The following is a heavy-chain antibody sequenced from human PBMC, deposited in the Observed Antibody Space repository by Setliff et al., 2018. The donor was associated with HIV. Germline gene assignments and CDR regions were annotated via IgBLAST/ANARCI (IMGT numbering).Heavy chain of an antibody. V-gene: IGHV4-39*01. CDR3: ARRRGPMVRGVDPTPSYYFDY. CDR2: IYYSGST. Sequence: SETLSLTCTVSGGSISSSSFYWGWVRQPPGKGLEWIGSIYYSGSTYYNPSLKSRVTISVDTSKNQFSLKLSSVTAADAAVYYCARRRGPMVRGVDPTPSYYFDYWGQGTLVTGSS. J-gene: IGHJ4*02. D-gene: IGHD3-10*01. CDR1: GGSISSSSFY.